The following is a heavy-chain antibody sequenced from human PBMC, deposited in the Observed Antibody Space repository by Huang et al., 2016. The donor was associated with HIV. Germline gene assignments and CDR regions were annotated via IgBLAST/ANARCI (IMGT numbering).Heavy chain of an antibody. Sequence: QVHLVQSGAEVKKPGASVKVSCKASGYTFTNYDINWVRQATGRGLEWMGCMNPNTGNTGLAQSFQGRVTMTRKTSITTAYMELTSLTSEDTAVYYCARSAYGDLDYWGLGTLVIVSS. CDR1: GYTFTNYD. V-gene: IGHV1-8*02. CDR3: ARSAYGDLDY. D-gene: IGHD4-17*01. CDR2: MNPNTGNT. J-gene: IGHJ4*02.